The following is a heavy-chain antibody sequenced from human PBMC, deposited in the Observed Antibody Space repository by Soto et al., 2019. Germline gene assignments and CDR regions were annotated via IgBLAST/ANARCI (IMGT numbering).Heavy chain of an antibody. D-gene: IGHD2-15*01. Sequence: QVQLQESGPGLVKPSETLYLTCTVSGDSISGYYWSWIRQPPGKGLEWIGYIYYSGNTNYNPSLKSRVTISVDTSKRQFSLKLSAVTAADTAVYYCARYGYSNSFDPWSQGTLVTVSS. CDR3: ARYGYSNSFDP. CDR2: IYYSGNT. V-gene: IGHV4-59*01. J-gene: IGHJ5*02. CDR1: GDSISGYY.